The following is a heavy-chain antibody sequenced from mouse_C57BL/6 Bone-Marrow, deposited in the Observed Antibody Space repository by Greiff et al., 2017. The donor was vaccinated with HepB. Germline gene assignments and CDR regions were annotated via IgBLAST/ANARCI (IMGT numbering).Heavy chain of an antibody. D-gene: IGHD2-2*01. CDR3: TTEGYDGYYYAMDY. J-gene: IGHJ4*01. V-gene: IGHV14-4*01. Sequence: VQLQQSGAELVRPGASVKLSCTASGFNIKDDYMHWVKQRPEQGLEWIGWIDPESGDTEYAPKFQGKATITADTSSNTAYLQLSSLTSEYTAVYYCTTEGYDGYYYAMDYWGQGTSVTVSS. CDR1: GFNIKDDY. CDR2: IDPESGDT.